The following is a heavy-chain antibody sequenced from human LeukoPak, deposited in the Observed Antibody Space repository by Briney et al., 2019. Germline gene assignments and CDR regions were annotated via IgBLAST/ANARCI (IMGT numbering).Heavy chain of an antibody. D-gene: IGHD5-12*01. CDR1: GGTFSSYA. J-gene: IGHJ6*04. V-gene: IGHV1-69*06. Sequence: SVKVSCKASGGTFSSYAISWVRQAPGQGLEWMGGIIPISGTANYAQKFQGRVTITADKSTSTAYMELSSLRSEDTAVYYCASPEGYSGYDHYYYGMDVWGKGTTVTVSS. CDR2: IIPISGTA. CDR3: ASPEGYSGYDHYYYGMDV.